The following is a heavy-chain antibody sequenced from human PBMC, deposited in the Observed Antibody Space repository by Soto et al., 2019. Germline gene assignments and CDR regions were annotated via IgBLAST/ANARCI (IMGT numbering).Heavy chain of an antibody. Sequence: PRASLRLSWVGSGFLFSNNRMQWVRQTPGKGLEWVAFMSYDGSDTFYADSVKGRFTISRDNSKNTLFLHMSNLRAEDTAMYYCTIVRVADSALDHWGQGTLVTVSS. CDR3: TIVRVADSALDH. CDR1: GFLFSNNR. V-gene: IGHV3-30*02. CDR2: MSYDGSDT. D-gene: IGHD3-10*02. J-gene: IGHJ4*02.